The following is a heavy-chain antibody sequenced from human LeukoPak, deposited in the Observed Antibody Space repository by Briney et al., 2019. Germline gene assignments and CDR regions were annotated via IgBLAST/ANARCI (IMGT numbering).Heavy chain of an antibody. CDR3: ARQGPLTTAVTTRTNPFDY. Sequence: SESLSLTCTVSGVSISSSYWSWVRQPAGEGLGWVGYIYYSGSTTYNPSLRSRATRSVHTPKHQFSLTLNSVTAAHTAVYYCARQGPLTTAVTTRTNPFDYWGQGTLVTVSS. CDR2: IYYSGST. D-gene: IGHD4-11*01. CDR1: GVSISSSY. V-gene: IGHV4-59*08. J-gene: IGHJ4*02.